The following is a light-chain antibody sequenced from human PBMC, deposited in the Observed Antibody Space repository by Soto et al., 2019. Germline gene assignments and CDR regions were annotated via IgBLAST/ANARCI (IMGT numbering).Light chain of an antibody. CDR1: QSVRSSY. CDR3: QQYGNAPNT. V-gene: IGKV3-20*01. Sequence: EIVLTQSPGTLSVSPGERATLSCRASQSVRSSYLAWYQQKPGQAPRLLIYGASSMATGIPDRFSGSGSGTDFTLTISRLEPADFAVYYCQQYGNAPNTFGQGTKLEIK. CDR2: GAS. J-gene: IGKJ2*01.